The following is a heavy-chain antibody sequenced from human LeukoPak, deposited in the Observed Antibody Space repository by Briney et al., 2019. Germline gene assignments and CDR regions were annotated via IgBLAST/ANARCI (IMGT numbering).Heavy chain of an antibody. Sequence: SGGSLRLSCAASGFTFSSYSMNWVRQAPGKGLEWVANIKQDGSEKYYVDSVKGRFTISRDNAKNSLYLQMNSLRAEDTAVYYCAREANIVVVPAAIGWFDPWGQGTLVTVSS. D-gene: IGHD2-2*01. CDR3: AREANIVVVPAAIGWFDP. CDR2: IKQDGSEK. CDR1: GFTFSSYS. V-gene: IGHV3-7*01. J-gene: IGHJ5*02.